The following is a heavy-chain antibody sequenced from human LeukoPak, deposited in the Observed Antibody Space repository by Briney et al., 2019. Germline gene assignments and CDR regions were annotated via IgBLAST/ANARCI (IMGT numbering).Heavy chain of an antibody. J-gene: IGHJ4*02. CDR3: ARYQLPDY. CDR2: IYYSGST. D-gene: IGHD2-2*01. V-gene: IGHV4-59*01. Sequence: PSETLSLTCTVSGVSMTGYYWTWIRQPPGKGLEWIGYIYYSGSTSYNPSLKSRVTISLDTSKNQFSLKMTSVTAADTAVYYCARYQLPDYWGPGTLVTVSS. CDR1: GVSMTGYY.